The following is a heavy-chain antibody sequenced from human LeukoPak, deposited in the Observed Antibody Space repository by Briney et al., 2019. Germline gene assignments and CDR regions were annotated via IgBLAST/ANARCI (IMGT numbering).Heavy chain of an antibody. V-gene: IGHV3-11*01. Sequence: GGSLRLSCAASGFTFSDYYMTWIRQAPGKGLEWVSYISTGNIIYYADPVKGRFTISRDNAKNSLYLQMSSLRAEDTAVYYCARDRTTYSSSSFDYWGQGTLVTVSS. D-gene: IGHD6-6*01. CDR3: ARDRTTYSSSSFDY. CDR1: GFTFSDYY. CDR2: ISTGNII. J-gene: IGHJ4*02.